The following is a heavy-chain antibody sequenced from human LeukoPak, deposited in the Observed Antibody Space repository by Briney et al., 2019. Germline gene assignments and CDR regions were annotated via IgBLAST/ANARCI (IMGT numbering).Heavy chain of an antibody. CDR1: GFTLSSYS. D-gene: IGHD3-22*01. Sequence: GGSLRLSCAASGFTLSSYSMNWVRQAPGKGLEWVSVIYSGGSTYYADSVKGRFTISRDNSKNTLYLQMNSLRAEDTAVYYCARALGGYYYDSSGYYDYWGQGTLVTVSS. CDR2: IYSGGST. CDR3: ARALGGYYYDSSGYYDY. J-gene: IGHJ4*02. V-gene: IGHV3-66*01.